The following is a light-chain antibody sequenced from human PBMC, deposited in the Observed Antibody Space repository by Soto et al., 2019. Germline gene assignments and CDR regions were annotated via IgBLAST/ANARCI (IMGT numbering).Light chain of an antibody. CDR1: SSDEGGYNF. CDR2: DVS. Sequence: QSVLTQPRSVSGSPGQSVTISCTGTSSDEGGYNFVSWYQQHPGKAPKLKIYDVSKRPSGIPDRFSGSTSDNTASLTICGLQAEDEADYYCLSYAGSYNYVFGTGTKVTV. J-gene: IGLJ1*01. V-gene: IGLV2-11*01. CDR3: LSYAGSYNYV.